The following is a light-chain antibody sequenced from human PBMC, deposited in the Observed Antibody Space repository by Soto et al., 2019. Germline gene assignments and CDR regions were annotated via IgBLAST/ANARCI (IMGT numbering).Light chain of an antibody. CDR3: QKYNSAPLT. Sequence: DIQMTQSRSSLSASFGDRVTITCRASQGIGVYLAWFQQKPGNAPKLLIYAASTLQSGVPSRFSGSGSGTDFTLTISSLQPEDVATYYCQKYNSAPLTFGGGTKVEIK. CDR1: QGIGVY. J-gene: IGKJ4*01. CDR2: AAS. V-gene: IGKV1-27*01.